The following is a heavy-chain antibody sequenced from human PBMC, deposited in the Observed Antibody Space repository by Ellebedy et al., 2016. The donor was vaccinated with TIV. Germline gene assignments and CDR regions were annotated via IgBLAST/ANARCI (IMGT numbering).Heavy chain of an antibody. J-gene: IGHJ4*02. D-gene: IGHD1-26*01. CDR3: ARLVGTMSPVLSKHFDH. Sequence: AASVKVSCKASGYTFTRYGFSWVRQAPGQGLEWMGWISAYNGHTNYPQKFQVRVTMTTDTATSTAYMELRSLRSDDTAVYYCARLVGTMSPVLSKHFDHWGQGTLVTVSS. CDR2: ISAYNGHT. CDR1: GYTFTRYG. V-gene: IGHV1-18*01.